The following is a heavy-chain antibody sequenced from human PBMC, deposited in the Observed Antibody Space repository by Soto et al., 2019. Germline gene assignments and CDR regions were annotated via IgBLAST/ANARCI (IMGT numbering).Heavy chain of an antibody. CDR1: GGSISSYY. Sequence: QVQLQESGPGLVKPSETLSLTCTVSGGSISSYYWSWIRQPPGKGLEWIGYIYYSGSTNYNPSLKSRVTISVDTSKNQFSLKLSSVTAADTAVYYCARHRRTAAGKLWWFDPWGQGTLVTVSS. V-gene: IGHV4-59*08. J-gene: IGHJ5*02. D-gene: IGHD6-13*01. CDR2: IYYSGST. CDR3: ARHRRTAAGKLWWFDP.